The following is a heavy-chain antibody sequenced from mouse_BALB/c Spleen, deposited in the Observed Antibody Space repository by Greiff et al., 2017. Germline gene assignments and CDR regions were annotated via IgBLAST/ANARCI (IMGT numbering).Heavy chain of an antibody. CDR2: IYPGDGDT. Sequence: QVQLKQSGAELVRPGSSVKISCKASGYAFSSYWMNWVKQRPGQGLEWIGQIYPGDGDTNYNGKFKGKATLTADKSSSTAYMQLSSLTSEDSAVYFCARGDDYDLYAMDYWGQGTSVTVSS. CDR3: ARGDDYDLYAMDY. J-gene: IGHJ4*01. CDR1: GYAFSSYW. V-gene: IGHV1-80*01. D-gene: IGHD2-4*01.